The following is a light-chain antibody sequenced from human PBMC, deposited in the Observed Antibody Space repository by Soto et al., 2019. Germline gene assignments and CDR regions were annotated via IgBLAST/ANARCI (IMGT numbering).Light chain of an antibody. CDR2: EVS. V-gene: IGLV2-8*01. CDR3: SSYAGSNNPVV. Sequence: QSVPTQPPSASGSPGQSVTISCTGTSSDVGSYKYVSWYQQHPGKAPKLMIYEVSQRPSGVPDRFSGSKSGNTASLTVSGLQADDEADYYCSSYAGSNNPVVFGGGTKVTVL. CDR1: SSDVGSYKY. J-gene: IGLJ2*01.